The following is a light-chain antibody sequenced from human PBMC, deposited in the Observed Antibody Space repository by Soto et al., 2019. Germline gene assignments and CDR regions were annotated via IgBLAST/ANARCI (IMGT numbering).Light chain of an antibody. CDR3: SSWTRTTTPWV. V-gene: IGLV2-14*01. Sequence: QSALPQPASVSGSPGQSITISCTGTSSDIGDYNHVSWYQKYPGKAPKLMIYEVNNRPSGVSNRFSGSKSGNTASLTISGLQAEDEGDYYCSSWTRTTTPWVFGGGTKLTVL. CDR2: EVN. CDR1: SSDIGDYNH. J-gene: IGLJ3*02.